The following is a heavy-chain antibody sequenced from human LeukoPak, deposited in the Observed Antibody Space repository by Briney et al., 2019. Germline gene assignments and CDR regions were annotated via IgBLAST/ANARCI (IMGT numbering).Heavy chain of an antibody. Sequence: GGSLRLSCAASGFIFSDYYMSWIRQAPGKGLEWVSYISSSGSSIYYANSVKGRFTISRDNAKDSLYLQMNSLRADDTAVYYCARVTGSLLWFGENWFDPWGQGTLVTVSS. D-gene: IGHD3-10*01. CDR2: ISSSGSSI. CDR3: ARVTGSLLWFGENWFDP. V-gene: IGHV3-11*01. J-gene: IGHJ5*02. CDR1: GFIFSDYY.